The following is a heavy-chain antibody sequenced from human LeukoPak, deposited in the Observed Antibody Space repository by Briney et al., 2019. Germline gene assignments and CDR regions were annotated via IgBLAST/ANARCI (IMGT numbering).Heavy chain of an antibody. D-gene: IGHD2-15*01. V-gene: IGHV1-8*01. CDR3: ARVVYCSGGSCYSGGDY. CDR1: GYTFTSYD. Sequence: ASVKVSCKASGYTFTSYDINWVRQATGQGLEWMGWMNPNSGNTGYAQKFQGRVTMTRNTSISTAYMELSSLRSEDTAVYYCARVVYCSGGSCYSGGDYWGQGTLVTVSS. J-gene: IGHJ4*02. CDR2: MNPNSGNT.